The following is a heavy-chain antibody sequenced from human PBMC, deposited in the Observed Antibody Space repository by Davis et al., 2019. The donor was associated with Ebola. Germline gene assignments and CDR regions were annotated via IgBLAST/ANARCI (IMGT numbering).Heavy chain of an antibody. Sequence: GESLKISCAASGFTFSSYAMHWVRQAPGKGLEWVAVISYDGSNKYYADSVKGRFTISRDNSKNTLYLQMNSLRAEDTAVYYCARDRPVRFYYYYYGMDVWGQGTTVTVSS. CDR1: GFTFSSYA. CDR3: ARDRPVRFYYYYYGMDV. V-gene: IGHV3-30-3*01. J-gene: IGHJ6*02. D-gene: IGHD3-10*01. CDR2: ISYDGSNK.